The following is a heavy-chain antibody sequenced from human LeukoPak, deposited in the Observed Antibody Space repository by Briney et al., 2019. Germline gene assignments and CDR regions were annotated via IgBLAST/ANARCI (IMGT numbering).Heavy chain of an antibody. J-gene: IGHJ6*04. V-gene: IGHV1-46*01. Sequence: ASVKVSCKASGYTFTSYYMHWVRQAPGQGLEWMGIINPSGGSTSYAQKFQGRVTMTRDTSTSTVYMELSSVRSEDTAVYYCARGYCSGGSCLTDYGMDVWGKGTTVTVSS. D-gene: IGHD2-15*01. CDR1: GYTFTSYY. CDR2: INPSGGST. CDR3: ARGYCSGGSCLTDYGMDV.